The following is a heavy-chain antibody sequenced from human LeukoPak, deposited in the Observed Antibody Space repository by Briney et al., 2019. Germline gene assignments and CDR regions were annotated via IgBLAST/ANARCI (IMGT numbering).Heavy chain of an antibody. CDR1: GGSFSGYY. Sequence: SETLSLTCAVYGGSFSGYYWSWIRQPPGKGLEWIGEINHSGSTNYNPSLKSRVTISVDTSKNQFSLKLSSVTAADTAVYYCARAPTYYDYVWGSWIIGFDYWGQGTLVTVPS. CDR3: ARAPTYYDYVWGSWIIGFDY. V-gene: IGHV4-34*01. CDR2: INHSGST. J-gene: IGHJ4*02. D-gene: IGHD3-16*01.